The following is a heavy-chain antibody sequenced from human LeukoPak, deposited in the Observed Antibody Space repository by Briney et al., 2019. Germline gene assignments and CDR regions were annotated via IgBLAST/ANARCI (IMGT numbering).Heavy chain of an antibody. J-gene: IGHJ4*02. Sequence: GGSLRLSCAASGFTFSGSTMHWVRQASGKGLEWVGRIGKKVSNYATTYAASVKGRFTISRDDSKNTAYLQMNSLKTEDTAVYYCTRSLNWIREYWGQGTLVTVSS. D-gene: IGHD1-20*01. CDR1: GFTFSGST. CDR3: TRSLNWIREY. V-gene: IGHV3-73*01. CDR2: IGKKVSNYAT.